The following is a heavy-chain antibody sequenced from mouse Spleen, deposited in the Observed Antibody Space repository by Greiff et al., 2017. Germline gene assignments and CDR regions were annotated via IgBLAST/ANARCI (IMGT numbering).Heavy chain of an antibody. Sequence: VKLVESGAELARPGASVKLSCKASGYTFTSYGISWVKQRTGQGLEWIGEIYPRSGNTYYNEKFKGKATLTADKSSSTAYMELRSLTSEDSAVYFCARRTVVAGSFDYWGQGTTLTVSS. CDR2: IYPRSGNT. V-gene: IGHV1-81*01. D-gene: IGHD1-1*01. CDR3: ARRTVVAGSFDY. J-gene: IGHJ2*01. CDR1: GYTFTSYG.